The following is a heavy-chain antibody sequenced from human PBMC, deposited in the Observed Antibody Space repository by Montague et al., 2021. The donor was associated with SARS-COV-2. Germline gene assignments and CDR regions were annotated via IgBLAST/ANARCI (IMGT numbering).Heavy chain of an antibody. CDR3: ARTNYDFWRGHQRGGAFDI. CDR1: GGSISSSDYY. D-gene: IGHD3-3*01. J-gene: IGHJ3*02. V-gene: IGHV4-39*01. Sequence: SETLSLTCTVSGGSISSSDYYWGWIRQPPGKGLEWIGSPFYSVNTYYXPSLESRVTISVDTSKNQFSLKLSSVTAADTAVYYCARTNYDFWRGHQRGGAFDIWGQGTMVTVSS. CDR2: PFYSVNT.